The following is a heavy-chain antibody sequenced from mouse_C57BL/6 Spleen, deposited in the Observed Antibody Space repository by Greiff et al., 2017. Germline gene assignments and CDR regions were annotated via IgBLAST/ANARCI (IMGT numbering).Heavy chain of an antibody. J-gene: IGHJ4*01. CDR2: ISYDGSN. CDR1: GYSITSGYY. CDR3: ARGSGSYYAMDY. D-gene: IGHD3-1*01. Sequence: EVHLVESGPGLVKPSQSLSLTCSVTGYSITSGYYWNWIRQFPGNKLEWMGYISYDGSNNYNPSLKNRISITRDTSKNQFFLKLNSVTTEDTATYYCARGSGSYYAMDYWGQGTSVTVSS. V-gene: IGHV3-6*01.